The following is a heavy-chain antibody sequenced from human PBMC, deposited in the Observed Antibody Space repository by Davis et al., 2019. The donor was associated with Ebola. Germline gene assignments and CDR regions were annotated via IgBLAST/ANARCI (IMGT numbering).Heavy chain of an antibody. V-gene: IGHV4-34*01. D-gene: IGHD1-26*01. CDR3: ARCIGSYCGWFDP. Sequence: MPSETLSLTCAVYGGSFSGYYWSWIRQPPGQGLEWIGEINHSGNTNYNPSLKSRVTISVDTSKNQFSLKMSSVTAADTAVYYCARCIGSYCGWFDPWGQGTLVTVSS. J-gene: IGHJ5*02. CDR2: INHSGNT. CDR1: GGSFSGYY.